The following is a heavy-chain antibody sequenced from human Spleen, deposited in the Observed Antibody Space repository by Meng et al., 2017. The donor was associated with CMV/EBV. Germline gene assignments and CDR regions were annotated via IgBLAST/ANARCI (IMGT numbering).Heavy chain of an antibody. D-gene: IGHD6-6*01. CDR2: IYSGGAT. Sequence: GGSLRLSCAASDFTVGSHYMTWVRQASGKGLEWVSIIYSGGATYYADSVEGRFTISRDNSENTVYLQMNSLRAEDTAVYYCARSIAAVYGMDVWGQGTTGPFSS. V-gene: IGHV3-53*01. CDR1: DFTVGSHY. CDR3: ARSIAAVYGMDV. J-gene: IGHJ6*02.